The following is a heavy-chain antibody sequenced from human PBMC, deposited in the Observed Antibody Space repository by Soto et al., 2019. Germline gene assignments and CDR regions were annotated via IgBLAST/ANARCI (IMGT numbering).Heavy chain of an antibody. J-gene: IGHJ6*02. CDR3: ARSRVVLLWFGELSISSGMDV. CDR1: CGSFSGYY. CDR2: INHSGST. V-gene: IGHV4-34*01. D-gene: IGHD3-10*01. Sequence: SETLSLTCVVYCGSFSGYYWSWIRQPPGKGLEWIGEINHSGSTNYNPSLKSRVTISVDTSKNQFSLKLSSVTAADTAVYYCARSRVVLLWFGELSISSGMDVWGQGTTVTVS.